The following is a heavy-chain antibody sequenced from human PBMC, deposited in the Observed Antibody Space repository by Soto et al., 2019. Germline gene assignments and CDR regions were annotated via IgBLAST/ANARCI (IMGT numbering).Heavy chain of an antibody. CDR2: IKQDGSEK. J-gene: IGHJ3*02. V-gene: IGHV3-7*03. Sequence: GESLKISCAASGFTFSSYWMSWVRQAPGKGLEWVANIKQDGSEKYYVDSVKGRFTISRDNAKNSLYLQMNSLRAEDTAVYYCARDGVAVAGTGAFDIWGQGTMVTVSS. CDR1: GFTFSSYW. D-gene: IGHD6-19*01. CDR3: ARDGVAVAGTGAFDI.